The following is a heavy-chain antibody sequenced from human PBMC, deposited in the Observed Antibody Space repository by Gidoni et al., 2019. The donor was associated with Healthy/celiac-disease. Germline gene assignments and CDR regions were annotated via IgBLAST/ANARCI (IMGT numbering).Heavy chain of an antibody. J-gene: IGHJ5*02. D-gene: IGHD3-10*01. V-gene: IGHV4-34*01. Sequence: QVQLQQWGAGLLKPSETLSLTCAVYGGSFSGYYWSWIRQPPGKWLEWIGEINHSGSTNYNPSLKSRVTISVDTSKNQFSLKLSSVTAADTAVYYCARSLAKKGVIRWFDHWGQGTLVTVSS. CDR2: INHSGST. CDR1: GGSFSGYY. CDR3: ARSLAKKGVIRWFDH.